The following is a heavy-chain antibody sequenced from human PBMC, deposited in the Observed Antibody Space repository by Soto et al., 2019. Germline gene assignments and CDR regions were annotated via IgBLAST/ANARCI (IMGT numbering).Heavy chain of an antibody. D-gene: IGHD3-3*01. Sequence: GGSLRLSCAASGFTFDDYAMHWVRQAPGKGLEWVSGISWNSGSIGYADTVKGRFTISKNNAKNSLYLQMNSLRAEDTALYYCAKDIGGITIFGVVPDYWGQGTLVTVSS. CDR2: ISWNSGSI. CDR1: GFTFDDYA. V-gene: IGHV3-9*01. J-gene: IGHJ4*02. CDR3: AKDIGGITIFGVVPDY.